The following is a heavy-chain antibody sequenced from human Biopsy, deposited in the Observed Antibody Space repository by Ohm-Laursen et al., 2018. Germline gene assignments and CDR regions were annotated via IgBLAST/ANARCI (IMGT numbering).Heavy chain of an antibody. J-gene: IGHJ1*01. CDR3: ARGSKEYGGLYFPH. Sequence: VTLSLTCTVSGGSFTGHYWTWIRQPPGKGLEWVGHISHTGYTNYKSSLKRRVNISLDTSRKHFSLRMTSLAAADTGVYYCARGSKEYGGLYFPHWGQGTLVTVSS. CDR1: GGSFTGHY. D-gene: IGHD4-23*01. V-gene: IGHV4-59*08. CDR2: ISHTGYT.